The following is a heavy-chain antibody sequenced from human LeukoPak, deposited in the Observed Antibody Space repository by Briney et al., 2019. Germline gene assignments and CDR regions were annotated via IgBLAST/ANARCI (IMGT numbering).Heavy chain of an antibody. CDR3: ARPTWSYNAFDI. D-gene: IGHD2-15*01. CDR1: GFTFNNYN. V-gene: IGHV3-21*01. Sequence: PGGSLRLSCTASGFTFNNYNLNWVSQAPGKGLEWVSSISSSSTYIYYADSVKGRFTVSRDNAKSSVYLQMNSLRSEDTAVYYCARPTWSYNAFDIWGRGTLVTVSS. CDR2: ISSSSTYI. J-gene: IGHJ3*02.